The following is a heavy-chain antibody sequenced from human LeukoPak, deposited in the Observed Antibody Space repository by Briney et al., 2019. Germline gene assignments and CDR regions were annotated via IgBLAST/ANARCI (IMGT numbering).Heavy chain of an antibody. CDR3: ARFPFDWSPFDI. Sequence: PGGSLRLSCAASGFTFSSYAMSWVRQAPGKGLEWVSYISSSGSTIYYADSVKGRFTISRDNAKNSLYLQMNSLRAEDTAVYYCARFPFDWSPFDIWGQGTMVTVSS. J-gene: IGHJ3*02. CDR2: ISSSGSTI. D-gene: IGHD3-9*01. CDR1: GFTFSSYA. V-gene: IGHV3-48*04.